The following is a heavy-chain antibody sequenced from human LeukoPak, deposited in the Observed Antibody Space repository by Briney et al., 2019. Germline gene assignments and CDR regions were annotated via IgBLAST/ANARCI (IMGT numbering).Heavy chain of an antibody. D-gene: IGHD3-10*01. CDR1: GGSISSGSYY. V-gene: IGHV4-61*02. CDR2: IYTSGST. J-gene: IGHJ4*02. Sequence: SETLSLTCTVSGGSISSGSYYWSWIRQPAGKGLEWIGRIYTSGSTYYNPSLKSRVTISVYTSKNQFSLKLSSVTAADTAVYYRARQTYYYASGADYWGQGTLVTVSS. CDR3: ARQTYYYASGADY.